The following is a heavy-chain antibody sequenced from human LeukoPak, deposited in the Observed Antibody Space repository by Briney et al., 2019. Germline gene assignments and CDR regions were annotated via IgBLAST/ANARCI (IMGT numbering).Heavy chain of an antibody. V-gene: IGHV4-59*08. CDR1: GGSISSYY. J-gene: IGHJ5*02. CDR2: IYYSGST. CDR3: ARRGYCGSASCYSYKFDA. Sequence: SETLSLTCTVSGGSISSYYWSWIRQPPGKGLEWIGYIYYSGSTNYSPSLKSRVTISVDTSKNQFSLRLSSVTAADTAVYYCARRGYCGSASCYSYKFDAWGQGTLVTVSS. D-gene: IGHD2-2*03.